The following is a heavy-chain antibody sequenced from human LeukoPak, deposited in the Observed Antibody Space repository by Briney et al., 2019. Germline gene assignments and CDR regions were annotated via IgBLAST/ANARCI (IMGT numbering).Heavy chain of an antibody. J-gene: IGHJ5*02. CDR2: ISEDGRT. D-gene: IGHD1-1*01. CDR3: AKGSTNWDGYKGNYDP. Sequence: GGSLRLSCAASGFTFSSYAMHWVRQAPGRGLQWVSVISEDGRTYYADSVKGRFTISRDNSKNTLYLQMNSLRAEDTAVYYCAKGSTNWDGYKGNYDPWGQGTLVTVSS. CDR1: GFTFSSYA. V-gene: IGHV3-23*01.